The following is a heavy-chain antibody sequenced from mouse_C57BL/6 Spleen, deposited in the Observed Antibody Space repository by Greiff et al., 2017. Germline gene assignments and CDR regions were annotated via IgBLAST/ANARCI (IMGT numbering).Heavy chain of an antibody. CDR2: IDPEDGDT. J-gene: IGHJ2*01. V-gene: IGHV14-1*01. D-gene: IGHD1-1*01. CDR3: TTFTTVVAGDY. CDR1: GFNIKDYY. Sequence: VQLQQSGAELVRPGASVKLSCTASGFNIKDYYMHWVKQRPEQGLEWIGRIDPEDGDTEYAPKFQGKATMTADTSSNIAYLQRSSLTSEDTAVYYCTTFTTVVAGDYWGQGTTLTVSS.